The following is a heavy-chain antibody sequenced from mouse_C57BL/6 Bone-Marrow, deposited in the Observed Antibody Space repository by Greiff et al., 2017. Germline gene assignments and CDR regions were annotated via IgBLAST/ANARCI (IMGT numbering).Heavy chain of an antibody. CDR2: IDPYDSYP. J-gene: IGHJ4*01. D-gene: IGHD2-5*01. CDR1: GYTFTSYW. Sequence: QVQLQQPGAELVKPGASVKLSCKASGYTFTSYWMHWVKQRPGQGLEWLGEIDPYDSYPKYNPKFKGKSTLTVDTSARTAYMQLSSLTSAYTAVYYCAKDDDSNNYYAMDYWGQGTSVTVSS. V-gene: IGHV1-69*01. CDR3: AKDDDSNNYYAMDY.